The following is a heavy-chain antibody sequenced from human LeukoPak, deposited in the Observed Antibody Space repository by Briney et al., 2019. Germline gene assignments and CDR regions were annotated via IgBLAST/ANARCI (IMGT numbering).Heavy chain of an antibody. CDR3: ARGGKWELRHFDY. V-gene: IGHV3-30*09. D-gene: IGHD1-26*01. Sequence: PGRSLRLSCAASGFTFSSYAMHWVRQAPGKGLEWVAVISYDGSNKYYADSVKGRFAISRDNSKNTLHLQMNSLRAEDTAVYYCARGGKWELRHFDYWGQGTLVTVSS. J-gene: IGHJ4*02. CDR2: ISYDGSNK. CDR1: GFTFSSYA.